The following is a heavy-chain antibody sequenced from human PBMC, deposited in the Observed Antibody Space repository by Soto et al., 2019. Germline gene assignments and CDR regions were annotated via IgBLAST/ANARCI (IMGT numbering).Heavy chain of an antibody. Sequence: GGSLRLSCAASGFTFDDYAMHWVRQAPGKGLEWVSGISWNSGSIGYADSVKGRFTISRDNAKNSLYLQMNSLRAEDTALYYCAKGSIYDILTGYFDYWGQGTLVTVSS. CDR3: AKGSIYDILTGYFDY. V-gene: IGHV3-9*01. CDR1: GFTFDDYA. D-gene: IGHD3-9*01. CDR2: ISWNSGSI. J-gene: IGHJ4*02.